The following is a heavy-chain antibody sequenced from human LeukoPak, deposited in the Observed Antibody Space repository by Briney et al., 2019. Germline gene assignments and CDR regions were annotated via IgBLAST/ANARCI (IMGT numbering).Heavy chain of an antibody. D-gene: IGHD2/OR15-2a*01. V-gene: IGHV3-74*01. J-gene: IGHJ4*02. CDR3: ARAGKIAHGNDY. Sequence: GGSLRLSCAASGFTFSSYWMHWVRQAPGKGLVWVSRINSDGSSTSYADSVKGRFTISRDNAKNTLYLQMNSLRAEDTAVYYCARAGKIAHGNDYWGQGTLVTVSS. CDR2: INSDGSST. CDR1: GFTFSSYW.